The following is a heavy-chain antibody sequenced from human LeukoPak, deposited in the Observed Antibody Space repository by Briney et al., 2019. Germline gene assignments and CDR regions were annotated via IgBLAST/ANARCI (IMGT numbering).Heavy chain of an antibody. Sequence: SETLSLTCTVSGGSISSSSFYWGWIRQPRGKGLEWIGGLYYSGNTYYNPSLKSRVTISVDTSKSQFSLKLSSVTATDTAVYYCARYYYGSGSYIWFDPWGQGTLVTVSS. CDR3: ARYYYGSGSYIWFDP. V-gene: IGHV4-39*01. J-gene: IGHJ5*02. CDR1: GGSISSSSFY. D-gene: IGHD3-10*01. CDR2: LYYSGNT.